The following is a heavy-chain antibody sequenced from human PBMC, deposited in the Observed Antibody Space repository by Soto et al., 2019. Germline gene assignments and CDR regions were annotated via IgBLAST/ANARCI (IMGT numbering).Heavy chain of an antibody. V-gene: IGHV1-18*01. D-gene: IGHD6-6*01. CDR2: ISAYNGST. CDR1: GYTFTSYG. J-gene: IGHJ5*02. Sequence: ASVKVSCKASGYTFTSYGISWVRQAPGQGLDWMGWISAYNGSTNYAQKLQGRVTMTTDTSTSTAYMELRSLRSDDTALYYCARDLSIAARDNWFDPWGQGTLVTVSS. CDR3: ARDLSIAARDNWFDP.